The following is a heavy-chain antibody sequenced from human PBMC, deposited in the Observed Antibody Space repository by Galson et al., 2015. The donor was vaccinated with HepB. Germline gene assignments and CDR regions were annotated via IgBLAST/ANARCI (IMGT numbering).Heavy chain of an antibody. CDR3: ARENYGDSHFDY. Sequence: SLRLSCAASGFTFSSYAMHWVRQAPGKGLEWVAVISYDGSNKYYADSVKGRFTISRDNSKNTLYLQMNSLRAEDTAVYYCARENYGDSHFDYWGQGALVTVSS. J-gene: IGHJ4*02. CDR2: ISYDGSNK. V-gene: IGHV3-30-3*01. D-gene: IGHD4-17*01. CDR1: GFTFSSYA.